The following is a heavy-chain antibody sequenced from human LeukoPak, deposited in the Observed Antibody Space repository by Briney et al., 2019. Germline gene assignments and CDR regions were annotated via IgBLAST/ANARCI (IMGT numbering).Heavy chain of an antibody. Sequence: PGGSLRLSCAASGFTFSSYSMNWVRQAPGKGLEWVSSISSSSSYIYYADSVKGRFTISRDNAKDSLYLQMNSLRAEDTAVYYCAREYSCSGGSCSYFDYWGQGTLVTVSS. D-gene: IGHD2-15*01. V-gene: IGHV3-21*01. J-gene: IGHJ4*02. CDR2: ISSSSSYI. CDR1: GFTFSSYS. CDR3: AREYSCSGGSCSYFDY.